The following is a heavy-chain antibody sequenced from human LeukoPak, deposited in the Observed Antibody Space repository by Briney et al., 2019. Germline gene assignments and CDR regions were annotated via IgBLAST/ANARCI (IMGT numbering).Heavy chain of an antibody. CDR1: GFTFSSYS. J-gene: IGHJ3*02. CDR2: ISSSSSTI. D-gene: IGHD5-12*01. CDR3: ARNGYDVLIDAFDI. Sequence: GGSLRLSCAASGFTFSSYSMNWVRQAPGKGLEWVSYISSSSSTIYYADSVKGRFTISRDNAKNSLYLQMNSLRAEDTAVYYCARNGYDVLIDAFDIWGQGTMVTVSS. V-gene: IGHV3-48*01.